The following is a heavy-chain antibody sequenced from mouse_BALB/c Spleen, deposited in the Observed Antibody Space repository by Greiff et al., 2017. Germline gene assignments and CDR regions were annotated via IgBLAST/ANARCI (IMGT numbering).Heavy chain of an antibody. J-gene: IGHJ2*01. CDR2: IDPANGNT. CDR3: ARLEYGNYFDY. V-gene: IGHV14-3*02. Sequence: VQLKQSGAELVKPGASVKLSCTASGFNIKDTYMHWVKQRPEQGLEWIGRIDPANGNTKYDPKFQGKATITADTSSNTAYLQLSSLTSEDTAVYYCARLEYGNYFDYWGQGTTLTVSS. CDR1: GFNIKDTY. D-gene: IGHD2-10*02.